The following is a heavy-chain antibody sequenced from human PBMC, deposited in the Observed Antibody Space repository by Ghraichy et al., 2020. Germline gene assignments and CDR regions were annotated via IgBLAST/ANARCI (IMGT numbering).Heavy chain of an antibody. CDR3: VRTGVAVSGVDY. V-gene: IGHV3-64D*09. Sequence: SCSASGFTFSNYDMHWVRQAPGKGLEYVSAIISNGGSTYYADSVKGRFTISRDNSKNTLYLQMSSLRVEDTAVYYCVRTGVAVSGVDYWGQGTLVTVSS. J-gene: IGHJ4*02. D-gene: IGHD6-19*01. CDR2: IISNGGST. CDR1: GFTFSNYD.